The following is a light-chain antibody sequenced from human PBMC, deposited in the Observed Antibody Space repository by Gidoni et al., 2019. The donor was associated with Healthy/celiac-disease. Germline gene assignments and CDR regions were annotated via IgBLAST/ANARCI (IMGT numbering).Light chain of an antibody. Sequence: DIVMPQSPLSLPVTPGEPASISCRSSQSLLHSNGYNYLDWYLQKPGQSPQLLIYLGSNRASGVPDRFSGSGSGIDFTLKISRVEAEDVGVYYCMQALQTPYTFGQXTKLEIK. CDR1: QSLLHSNGYNY. V-gene: IGKV2-28*01. J-gene: IGKJ2*01. CDR3: MQALQTPYT. CDR2: LGS.